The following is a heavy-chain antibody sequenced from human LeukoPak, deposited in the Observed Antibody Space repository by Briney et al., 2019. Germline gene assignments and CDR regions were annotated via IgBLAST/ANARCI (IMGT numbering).Heavy chain of an antibody. CDR1: GFTFSSYS. D-gene: IGHD6-19*01. Sequence: GGSLRLSCAASGFTFSSYSMNWVRQAPGKGPEWISYISSSGDSEYYADSVKGRFTISRDNARNSLFLQMNSLRAADTAVYYCARDRGAVAGQYFDYWGQGTLVTVSS. J-gene: IGHJ4*02. CDR2: ISSSGDSE. V-gene: IGHV3-48*04. CDR3: ARDRGAVAGQYFDY.